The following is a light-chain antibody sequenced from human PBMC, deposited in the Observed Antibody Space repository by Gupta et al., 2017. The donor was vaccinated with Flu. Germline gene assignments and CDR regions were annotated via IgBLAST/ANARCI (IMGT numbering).Light chain of an antibody. CDR3: QHDDSLPYS. Sequence: EIVFMQSPDTLSLSPGERATLSCRASQRVSSSSLAWYQQKPGQAPSLVIYGGSTRATGFPDRFSGSGSGTDFALTISRLEPEDFAVYYCQHDDSLPYSFGQGTKVEIK. CDR1: QRVSSSS. V-gene: IGKV3-20*01. CDR2: GGS. J-gene: IGKJ2*03.